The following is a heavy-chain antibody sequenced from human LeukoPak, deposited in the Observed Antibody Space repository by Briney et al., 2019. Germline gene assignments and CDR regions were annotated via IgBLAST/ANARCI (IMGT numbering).Heavy chain of an antibody. V-gene: IGHV4-39*07. D-gene: IGHD2-2*01. CDR2: ISYSGST. CDR1: GGSISSSSYY. CDR3: ARESDRYCSTTSCPNWYDP. J-gene: IGHJ5*02. Sequence: SETLSLTCTVSGGSISSSSYYWGWIRQPPGKGLEWIGTISYSGSTYYNPTLKSRVTISVGASKNQFSLKLSSVTAADTAVYFCARESDRYCSTTSCPNWYDPWGQGTLVTVSS.